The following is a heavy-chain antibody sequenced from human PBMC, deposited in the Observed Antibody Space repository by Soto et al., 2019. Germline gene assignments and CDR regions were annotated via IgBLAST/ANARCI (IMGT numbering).Heavy chain of an antibody. D-gene: IGHD3-22*01. Sequence: GGSLRLSCAASGFTFSSYGMHWVRQAPGKGLEWVAVIWYDGSNKYYADSVKGRFTISRDNSKNTLFLQMNSLRAEDTAVYYCARDYYDSSGYLDYWGQGTLVTVSS. V-gene: IGHV3-33*01. CDR2: IWYDGSNK. CDR3: ARDYYDSSGYLDY. J-gene: IGHJ4*02. CDR1: GFTFSSYG.